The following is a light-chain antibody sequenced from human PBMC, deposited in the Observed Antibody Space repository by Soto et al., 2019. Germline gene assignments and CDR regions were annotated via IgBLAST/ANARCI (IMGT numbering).Light chain of an antibody. V-gene: IGKV4-1*01. CDR3: QQYYSPLLT. CDR2: WAS. Sequence: DIVMTQSPDSLAVSLGERATINCKSSQSVLYSSNNKNYLAWYQQKPGQPPKLLIYWASTRESGVPDRFSGSGSGTDFTLTSSSLQAEDVAVYFCQQYYSPLLTFGGGTTVEIK. CDR1: QSVLYSSNNKNY. J-gene: IGKJ4*01.